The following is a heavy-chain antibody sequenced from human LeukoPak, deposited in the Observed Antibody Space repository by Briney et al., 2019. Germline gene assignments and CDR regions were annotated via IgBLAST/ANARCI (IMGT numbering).Heavy chain of an antibody. CDR3: ARKGGLGTYGIFDY. CDR1: GGTCSSYT. Sequence: SVTVSCKASGGTCSSYTISWVRQAPGQGLEWVGRIIPILGEPDYAQKFQGRVTITADVSTSTAYMELSSLRSEDTAVYYCARKGGLGTYGIFDYWGQGTLVTVSS. D-gene: IGHD3-10*01. CDR2: IIPILGEP. V-gene: IGHV1-69*02. J-gene: IGHJ4*02.